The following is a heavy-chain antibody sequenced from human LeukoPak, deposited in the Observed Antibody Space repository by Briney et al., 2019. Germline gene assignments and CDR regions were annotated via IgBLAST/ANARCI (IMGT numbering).Heavy chain of an antibody. CDR2: IIPIFGIA. Sequence: ASVKVSCKASGGTFSSYAISWVRQAPGQGLEWMGRIIPIFGIANYAQKFQGRVTITADKSTSTAYMELNSLRAEDTAVYYCARVETGDDAFDIWGQGTMVTVSS. CDR3: ARVETGDDAFDI. J-gene: IGHJ3*02. CDR1: GGTFSSYA. V-gene: IGHV1-69*04. D-gene: IGHD7-27*01.